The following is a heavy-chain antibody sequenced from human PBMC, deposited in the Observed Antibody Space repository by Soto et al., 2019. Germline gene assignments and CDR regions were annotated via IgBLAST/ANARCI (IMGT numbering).Heavy chain of an antibody. CDR1: GGTFSSSA. J-gene: IGHJ3*02. CDR2: IIPTFGTA. CDR3: ARSETAGHRGVDI. Sequence: QVQLVQSGAEMRDPGSSVKVSCKAPGGTFSSSAINWLRQAPVQGPEWMGGIIPTFGTANYIEKFRGRVTITADTSTSTAYMEVSSLTSEETAMYFCARSETAGHRGVDIWGQGTMVTVSS. D-gene: IGHD6-19*01. V-gene: IGHV1-69*06.